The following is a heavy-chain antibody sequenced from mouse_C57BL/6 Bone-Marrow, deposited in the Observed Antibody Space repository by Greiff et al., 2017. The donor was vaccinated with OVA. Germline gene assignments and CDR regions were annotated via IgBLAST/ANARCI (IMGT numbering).Heavy chain of an antibody. D-gene: IGHD2-4*01. J-gene: IGHJ4*01. CDR1: GFSLSTFGMG. CDR2: IWWDDDK. Sequence: QVTLKESGPGILQPSQTLSLTCSFSGFSLSTFGMGVGWIRQPSGKGLEWLAHIWWDDDKYYNPALKSRTTISKDTSKNQLFLKIANVDSADTATYYCARIYDYDGDYYAMDYWGQGTSVTVSS. CDR3: ARIYDYDGDYYAMDY. V-gene: IGHV8-8*01.